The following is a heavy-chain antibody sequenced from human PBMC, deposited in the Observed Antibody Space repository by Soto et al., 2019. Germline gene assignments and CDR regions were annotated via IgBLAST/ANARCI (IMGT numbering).Heavy chain of an antibody. J-gene: IGHJ4*02. CDR1: GFTFSSYA. CDR3: AKTSRLTRGFDY. CDR2: IXXSXGXT. V-gene: IGHV3-23*01. Sequence: GGSLRLSCAASGFTFSSYAMGWVRQAPGKGLEXVSAIXXSXGXTXYXXXXKGRFTISRDNSKNTLYLHMNSLRAEHTAVYYCAKTSRLTRGFDYWGQGTLVTVSS. D-gene: IGHD3-10*01.